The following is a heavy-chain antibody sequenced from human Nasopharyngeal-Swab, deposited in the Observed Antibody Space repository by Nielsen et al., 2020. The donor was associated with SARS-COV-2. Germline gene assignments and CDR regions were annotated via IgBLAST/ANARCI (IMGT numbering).Heavy chain of an antibody. CDR1: GYTFTSYD. D-gene: IGHD3-10*01. J-gene: IGHJ4*02. V-gene: IGHV1-8*01. CDR2: MNPNTGNT. CDR3: ARGRGGWFGELFDY. Sequence: ASVKVSCKASGYTFTSYDITWVRQATGQGLEWMGWMNPNTGNTGYAQKFQGRVTMTRNTSISTAYIELSSLRSEDTAVYYCARGRGGWFGELFDYWGQGTLVTVSS.